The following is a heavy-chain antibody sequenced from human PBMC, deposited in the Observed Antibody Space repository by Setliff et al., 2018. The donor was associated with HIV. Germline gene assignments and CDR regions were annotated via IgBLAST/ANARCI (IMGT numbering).Heavy chain of an antibody. CDR3: ARAISFDFPSGLKGTFDV. Sequence: LSLTCSVSGASIHNGDYYWSWIRQSPGEGLEWIGYIYYSGYYKAYYDSNPALKSRFSASVDTSRNQFSLELQSMTAADTAMYYCARAISFDFPSGLKGTFDVWGLGTMVTVS. CDR2: IYYSGYYKA. CDR1: GASIHNGDYY. V-gene: IGHV4-30-4*01. D-gene: IGHD3-16*01. J-gene: IGHJ3*01.